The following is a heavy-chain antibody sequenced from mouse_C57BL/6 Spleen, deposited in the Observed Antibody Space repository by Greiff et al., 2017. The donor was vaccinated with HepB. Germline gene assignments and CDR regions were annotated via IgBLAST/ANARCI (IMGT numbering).Heavy chain of an antibody. CDR3: TGDYGGFAY. V-gene: IGHV14-4*01. Sequence: VQLQQSGAELVRPGASVKLSCTASGFNIKDDYMHWVKQRPEQGLEWIGWIDPENGDTEYASKFQGKATITADTSSNTAYLQLSSLTSEDTAVYYCTGDYGGFAYWGQGTLLTVSA. CDR1: GFNIKDDY. CDR2: IDPENGDT. J-gene: IGHJ3*01. D-gene: IGHD2-4*01.